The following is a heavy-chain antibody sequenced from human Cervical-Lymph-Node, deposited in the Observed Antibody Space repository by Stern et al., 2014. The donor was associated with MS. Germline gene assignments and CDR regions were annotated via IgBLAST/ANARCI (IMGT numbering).Heavy chain of an antibody. CDR2: INANTGHP. D-gene: IGHD3-10*01. J-gene: IGHJ5*01. CDR3: ARNYFNFFDS. V-gene: IGHV7-4-1*01. CDR1: GYNFTDYA. Sequence: VQLGQSGPQLQRPGASVRVSCKASGYNFTDYAMNWVRQAPGQGLEWMGWINANTGHPTYAQGFTGHFVFPLDTSVNTAYLRIDSLKADDVAVYYCARNYFNFFDSWGQGTLVAVSS.